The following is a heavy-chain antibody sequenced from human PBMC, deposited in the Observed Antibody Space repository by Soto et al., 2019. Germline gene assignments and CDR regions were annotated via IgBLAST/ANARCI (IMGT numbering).Heavy chain of an antibody. Sequence: PSETLSLTCTVSGGSISSYYWSWIRQPPGKGLEWIGYIYYSGSTNYNPSLKSRVTISVDTSKNQFSLKLSSVTAADTAVYYCARAATHHRTYYGMDVWGQGTTVT. CDR2: IYYSGST. D-gene: IGHD6-25*01. CDR3: ARAATHHRTYYGMDV. CDR1: GGSISSYY. V-gene: IGHV4-59*01. J-gene: IGHJ6*02.